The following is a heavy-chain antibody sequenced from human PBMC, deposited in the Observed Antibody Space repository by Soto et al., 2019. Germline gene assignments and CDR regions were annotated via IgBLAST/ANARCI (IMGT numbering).Heavy chain of an antibody. J-gene: IGHJ1*01. V-gene: IGHV3-23*01. D-gene: IGHD1-26*01. CDR3: EKSGFADREY. Sequence: EVQLLQSGGGLVQPGGSLRLSCAASGFTFSTYAMAWVRQAPGKGLEWVSTVSGGGDHTYYADSVKGRSTISRDASKNTLYLQMDSLRVEDTAVYSCEKSGFADREYWGQGALVTVSS. CDR1: GFTFSTYA. CDR2: VSGGGDHT.